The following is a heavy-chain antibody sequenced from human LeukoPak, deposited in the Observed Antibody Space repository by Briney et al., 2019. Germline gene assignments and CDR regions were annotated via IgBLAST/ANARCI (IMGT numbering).Heavy chain of an antibody. Sequence: GGSLRLSCAASGFTFSSFSMNWVRQAPGKGLEWVSYISSSSNTIYYADSVKGRVTISRDNAKNSLFLQMDSLRDEDTAVYYCATDKIYTYGTFDYWGQGTLVTVSS. CDR2: ISSSSNTI. J-gene: IGHJ4*02. V-gene: IGHV3-48*02. D-gene: IGHD5-18*01. CDR1: GFTFSSFS. CDR3: ATDKIYTYGTFDY.